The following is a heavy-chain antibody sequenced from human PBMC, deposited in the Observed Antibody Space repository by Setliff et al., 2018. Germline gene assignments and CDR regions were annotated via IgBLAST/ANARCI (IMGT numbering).Heavy chain of an antibody. V-gene: IGHV4-39*01. Sequence: SETLSLTCTVSGGSISSMSYYWGWIRQPPGRGLEWIGTIFYRGTTYYNLSLKSPVTISLDASKNQFSLTLTSVTAADTAVYYCARQRVVVGAPSWFDPWGQGTLVTVS. CDR3: ARQRVVVGAPSWFDP. D-gene: IGHD2-15*01. J-gene: IGHJ5*02. CDR1: GGSISSMSYY. CDR2: IFYRGTT.